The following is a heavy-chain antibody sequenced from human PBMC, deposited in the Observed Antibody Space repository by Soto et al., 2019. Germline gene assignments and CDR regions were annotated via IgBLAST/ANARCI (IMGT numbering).Heavy chain of an antibody. J-gene: IGHJ4*02. V-gene: IGHV2-5*02. Sequence: QITLKESGPTLVKPTQTLTRTCTFSAFSLSTSGVGVGWIRQPPGKALEWLTFIYWDDDKRYSPSLKSRLTITKDTSKNQVVLTMTNMDPVDTATYYCARLVAAGITYYFDSWGQGTLVTVSS. D-gene: IGHD2-21*01. CDR3: ARLVAAGITYYFDS. CDR2: IYWDDDK. CDR1: AFSLSTSGVG.